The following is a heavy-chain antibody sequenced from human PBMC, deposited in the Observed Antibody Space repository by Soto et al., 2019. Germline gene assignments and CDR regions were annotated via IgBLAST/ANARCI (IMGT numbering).Heavy chain of an antibody. V-gene: IGHV3-7*01. CDR3: VRDAAWSFDY. Sequence: EMQLVESGGGLVQPGGSLRLSCAASGFTFSNQWMSWVRQAPGKGLEWVAKVNEDGSEKSYVDSVKGRFTISRDNAMSSLYLQMDGLSAEDTAVYHCVRDAAWSFDYWGQGTLVTVSS. J-gene: IGHJ4*02. CDR2: VNEDGSEK. CDR1: GFTFSNQW. D-gene: IGHD2-15*01.